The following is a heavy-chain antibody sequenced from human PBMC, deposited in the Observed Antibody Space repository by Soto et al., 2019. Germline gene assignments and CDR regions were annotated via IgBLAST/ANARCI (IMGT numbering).Heavy chain of an antibody. D-gene: IGHD2-2*01. CDR3: ALRYCSRSTCPPLNSYFYMDV. CDR2: ISSRGGST. CDR1: GFTFSDHA. Sequence: EMQLLESGGGLVQPGGSLRLSCATSGFTFSDHAMTWVRQAPGKGLEWVSGISSRGGSTFYAGSVKGRFSISRDNSKNTLDLQMNGLRAEDTALYYCALRYCSRSTCPPLNSYFYMDVWGKGTTVTVSS. V-gene: IGHV3-23*01. J-gene: IGHJ6*03.